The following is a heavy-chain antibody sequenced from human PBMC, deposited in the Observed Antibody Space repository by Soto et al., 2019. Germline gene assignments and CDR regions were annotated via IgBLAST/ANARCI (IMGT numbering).Heavy chain of an antibody. CDR2: IRSSSSTM. Sequence: EVQLVESGGGLVQPGGSLRLSCAASGFTFSSYSMNWVRQAPGKGLEWVSYIRSSSSTMYYADSVKGRFTISRDNAKNSLYLQMNSLRDEDTAVYYCARGLPRVGRFDYWGQGTLVTVSS. J-gene: IGHJ4*02. D-gene: IGHD1-26*01. CDR3: ARGLPRVGRFDY. CDR1: GFTFSSYS. V-gene: IGHV3-48*02.